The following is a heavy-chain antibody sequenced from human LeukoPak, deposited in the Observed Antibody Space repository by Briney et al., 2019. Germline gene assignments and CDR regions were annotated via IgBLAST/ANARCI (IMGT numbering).Heavy chain of an antibody. V-gene: IGHV4-4*02. J-gene: IGHJ4*02. CDR3: ARDQVGATKGLFDY. CDR1: GGSISSSNW. CDR2: IYHSGST. D-gene: IGHD1-26*01. Sequence: SETLSLTCAVSGGSISSSNWWSWVRQPPGKGLEWIGEIYHSGSTNYNPSLKSRVTISVDKSKNQFSLKLSSVTAADTAVYYCARDQVGATKGLFDYWGQGTLVTVSS.